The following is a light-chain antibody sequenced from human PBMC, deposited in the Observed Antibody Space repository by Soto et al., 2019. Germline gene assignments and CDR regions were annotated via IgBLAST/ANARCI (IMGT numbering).Light chain of an antibody. V-gene: IGLV2-23*02. CDR2: EVS. Sequence: QSVLTQPASVSGSPGQSITISCTGTSSDVGSYNLVSWYQQHPGKAPKLMIYEVSKRPSGVSNRFSGSKSGNTASLTISGLQAEDEADYYCCSYAGSSTFYVFGTGTKDTDL. J-gene: IGLJ1*01. CDR1: SSDVGSYNL. CDR3: CSYAGSSTFYV.